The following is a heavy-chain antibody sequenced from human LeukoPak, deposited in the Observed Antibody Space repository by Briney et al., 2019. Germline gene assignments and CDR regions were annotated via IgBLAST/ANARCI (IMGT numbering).Heavy chain of an antibody. CDR3: ARDRDVDIVATTLTLDY. CDR1: GGTFSSYA. J-gene: IGHJ4*02. Sequence: SVKVSCKASGGTFSSYAISWVRQAPGQGLEWMGRIIPMFGTVKYVQKFQGRVTITADTSTSTAYMELSSLRSEDTAVYYCARDRDVDIVATTLTLDYWGQGTLVTVSS. D-gene: IGHD5-12*01. CDR2: IIPMFGTV. V-gene: IGHV1-69*06.